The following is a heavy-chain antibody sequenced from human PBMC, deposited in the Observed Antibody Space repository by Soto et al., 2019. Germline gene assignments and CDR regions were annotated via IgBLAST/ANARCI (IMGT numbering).Heavy chain of an antibody. CDR1: GGSISSYY. D-gene: IGHD5-18*01. CDR2: IYYSGST. V-gene: IGHV4-59*08. J-gene: IGHJ4*02. Sequence: SETLSLTCTVSGGSISSYYWSWIRQPPGKGLEWIGYIYYSGSTNYNPSLKSRVTISVDTSKNQFSLKLSSVTAADTAVYYCERRYGSFFDYWGQGTLVTVSS. CDR3: ERRYGSFFDY.